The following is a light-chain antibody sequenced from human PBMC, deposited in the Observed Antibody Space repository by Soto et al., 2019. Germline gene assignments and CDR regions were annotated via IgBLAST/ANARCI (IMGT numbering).Light chain of an antibody. V-gene: IGKV3-15*01. CDR1: QSISSK. J-gene: IGKJ1*01. CDR3: QQYNNWPRT. Sequence: EIVMTQTPATLSLSPWERATLSCRASQSISSKLAWYQQKPGQTPRLLIYGASTRATGIPARFSGSGSGTEFTLTISSLQSEDFAVYYCQQYNNWPRTFGQGTKVDIK. CDR2: GAS.